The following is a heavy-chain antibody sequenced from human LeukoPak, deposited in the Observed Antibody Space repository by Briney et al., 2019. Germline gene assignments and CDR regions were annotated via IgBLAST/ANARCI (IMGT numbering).Heavy chain of an antibody. CDR2: IYYSGST. J-gene: IGHJ5*02. Sequence: SETLSLTSTVSGGSISSGDYYWSWIRQPPGKGLEWIGYIYYSGSTYYNPSLKSRVTISVDTSKNQFSLKLSSVTAADTAVYYCARDRRSDSSSWYWFDPWGQGTLVTVSS. CDR3: ARDRRSDSSSWYWFDP. V-gene: IGHV4-30-4*08. CDR1: GGSISSGDYY. D-gene: IGHD6-13*01.